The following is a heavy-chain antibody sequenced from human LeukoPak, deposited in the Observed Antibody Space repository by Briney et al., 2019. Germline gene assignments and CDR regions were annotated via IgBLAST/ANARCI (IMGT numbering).Heavy chain of an antibody. V-gene: IGHV3-48*04. D-gene: IGHD4-17*01. CDR2: ISSSSSTI. Sequence: GGSLRLSCAASGFTFSSYSMNWVRQAPGKGLEWVSYISSSSSTIYYADSVKGRFTISRDNAKNSLYLQMNSLRAEDTALYYCAKMTTVTTRVRGYFDLWGRGTLVTVSS. CDR3: AKMTTVTTRVRGYFDL. CDR1: GFTFSSYS. J-gene: IGHJ2*01.